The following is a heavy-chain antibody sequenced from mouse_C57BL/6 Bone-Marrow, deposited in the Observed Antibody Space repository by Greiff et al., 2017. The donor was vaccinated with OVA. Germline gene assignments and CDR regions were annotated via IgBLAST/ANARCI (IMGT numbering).Heavy chain of an antibody. Sequence: VQLQQPGAELVKPGASVKLSCKASGYTFTSYWMQWVKQRPGQGLEWIGEIDPSDSYTNYNQKFKGKATLTVDTSSSTAYMQLSSLTSEDSAVYYCARSNYEGDWGQGTTLTVSS. D-gene: IGHD2-4*01. CDR1: GYTFTSYW. CDR3: ARSNYEGD. CDR2: IDPSDSYT. J-gene: IGHJ2*01. V-gene: IGHV1-50*01.